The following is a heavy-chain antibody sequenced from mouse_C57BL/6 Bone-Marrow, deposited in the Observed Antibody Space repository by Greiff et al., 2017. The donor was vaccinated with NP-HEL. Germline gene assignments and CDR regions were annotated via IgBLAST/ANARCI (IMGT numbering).Heavy chain of an antibody. CDR2: IDPENGDT. V-gene: IGHV14-4*01. CDR3: TTDGKEGYWYFDV. D-gene: IGHD2-1*01. CDR1: GFNIKDDY. J-gene: IGHJ1*03. Sequence: EVQLQESGAELVRPGASVKLSCTASGFNIKDDYMHWVKQRPEQGLEWIGWIDPENGDTEYASKFQGKATITADTSSNTAYLQLSSLTSEDTAVYYCTTDGKEGYWYFDVWGTGTTVTVSS.